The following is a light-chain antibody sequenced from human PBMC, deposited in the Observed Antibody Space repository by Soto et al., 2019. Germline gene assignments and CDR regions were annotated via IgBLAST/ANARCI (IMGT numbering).Light chain of an antibody. J-gene: IGKJ1*01. CDR1: QSVSSSY. Sequence: EIVLTQSPGTLSLSPGERATLSCRASQSVSSSYLAWYQQKPGQAPRLLIYGASSRATGIPDRFSGSGSGTDITLTISRLEPEDFALYYCQQYGSSPRTFGQGTNVEIK. CDR2: GAS. CDR3: QQYGSSPRT. V-gene: IGKV3-20*01.